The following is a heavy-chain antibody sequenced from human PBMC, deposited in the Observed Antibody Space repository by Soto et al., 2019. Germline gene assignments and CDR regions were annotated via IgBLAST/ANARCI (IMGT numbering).Heavy chain of an antibody. Sequence: QVQLMESGGGVVQPGRSLRLSCAASGFNFRSYAIHWVRQAPGKGLEWVAIISYDGSNKFYTDSVKGRFTISRDNSNNTLHLQMNRLRSEDTAVYYRARDGRTGTTLPHGGLDQWGQGTLVTVSS. CDR3: ARDGRTGTTLPHGGLDQ. CDR1: GFNFRSYA. D-gene: IGHD3-10*01. V-gene: IGHV3-30-3*01. CDR2: ISYDGSNK. J-gene: IGHJ4*02.